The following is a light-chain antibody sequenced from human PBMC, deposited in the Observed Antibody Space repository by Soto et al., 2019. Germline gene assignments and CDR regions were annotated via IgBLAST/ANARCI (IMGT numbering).Light chain of an antibody. V-gene: IGLV2-23*02. CDR2: EVS. CDR1: ISDVGSYNL. J-gene: IGLJ1*01. CDR3: CSYAGSSIPYV. Sequence: QSVLTQPASVSGSPGQSITISCTGTISDVGSYNLVSWYQQHPGKAPKLMIYEVSKRPSGVSNRFSGSKSGNTASLTISGLQAEDEADYYCCSYAGSSIPYVFGTGTKVTVL.